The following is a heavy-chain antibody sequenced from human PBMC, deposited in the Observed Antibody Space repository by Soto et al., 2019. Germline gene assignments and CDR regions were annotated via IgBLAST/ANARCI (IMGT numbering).Heavy chain of an antibody. Sequence: PGGSLRLSCAASGFTFSGYEMNWVRQAPGKGLEWISHISTIDDTIYYADSVKGRFTISSDNAKNLLYLQMNSLRAEDTAVYYCAGSSGSYRPFDSWGQGTLVTVSS. D-gene: IGHD3-22*01. CDR1: GFTFSGYE. J-gene: IGHJ4*02. V-gene: IGHV3-48*03. CDR3: AGSSGSYRPFDS. CDR2: ISTIDDTI.